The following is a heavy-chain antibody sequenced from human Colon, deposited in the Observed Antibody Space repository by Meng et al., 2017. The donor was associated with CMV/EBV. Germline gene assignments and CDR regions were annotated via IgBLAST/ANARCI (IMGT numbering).Heavy chain of an antibody. J-gene: IGHJ4*02. V-gene: IGHV4-34*01. CDR3: AREAGPFFGVIVYDS. CDR1: GGSLSCYY. CDR2: IYQSGIT. Sequence: QLGDGFLRTSETLSIACGVSGGSLSCYYWTWIRKSPGKCLEWIGEIYQSGITNYTPSLKSRVTGLVDTSKKQFSLRVTSVTAADSALYYCAREAGPFFGVIVYDSWGQGTLVTVSS. D-gene: IGHD3-3*01.